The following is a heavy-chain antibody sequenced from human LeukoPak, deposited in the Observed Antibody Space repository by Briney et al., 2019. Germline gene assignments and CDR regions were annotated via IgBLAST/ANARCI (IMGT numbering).Heavy chain of an antibody. CDR1: GFTFSDYW. CDR2: IKQDGSEK. V-gene: IGHV3-7*01. Sequence: PGGSLRLSCAAAGFTFSDYWMSWVRQAPGKGLEWVANIKQDGSEKYYVDSVKGRFTISRDNAKNSLYLQMNSLRVEDTAVYYCARLWATVNDWGAFDIWGQGTMITVSS. CDR3: ARLWATVNDWGAFDI. J-gene: IGHJ3*02. D-gene: IGHD4-17*01.